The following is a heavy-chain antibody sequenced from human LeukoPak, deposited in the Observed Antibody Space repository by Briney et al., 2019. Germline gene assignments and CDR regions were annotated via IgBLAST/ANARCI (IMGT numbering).Heavy chain of an antibody. CDR2: IYYSGST. CDR1: GGSISSSSYY. Sequence: SETLSITCTVSGGSISSSSYYWGWIRQPPGKGLEWIGSIYYSGSTYYNPSLKSRVTISVDTSKNQFSLKLSSVTAADTAVYYCARKVRIRDIVVVPAAAEEDNWFDPWGQGTLVTVSS. D-gene: IGHD2-2*01. CDR3: ARKVRIRDIVVVPAAAEEDNWFDP. J-gene: IGHJ5*02. V-gene: IGHV4-39*07.